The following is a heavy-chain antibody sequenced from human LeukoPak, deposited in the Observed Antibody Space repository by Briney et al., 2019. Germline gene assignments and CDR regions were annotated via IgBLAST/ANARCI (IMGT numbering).Heavy chain of an antibody. J-gene: IGHJ4*02. CDR3: ARVFCSGGSCYLDY. CDR2: IHTSGST. D-gene: IGHD2-15*01. Sequence: SETLSLTCTVSGGSISSYYWSWIRQPAGKGLEWIGRIHTSGSTNYNPSLKSRVTISVDTSKNQFSLKLSSVTAADTAVYYCARVFCSGGSCYLDYWGQGTLVTVSS. V-gene: IGHV4-4*07. CDR1: GGSISSYY.